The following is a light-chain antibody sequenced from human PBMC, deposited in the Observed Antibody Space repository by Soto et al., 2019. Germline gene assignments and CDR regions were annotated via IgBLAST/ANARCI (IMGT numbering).Light chain of an antibody. CDR3: CSYAGSSTFV. CDR2: EGS. J-gene: IGLJ1*01. CDR1: SSDVGSYNL. V-gene: IGLV2-23*01. Sequence: QSALTQPASVSGSPGQSITISCTGTSSDVGSYNLVSWYQQHPDKAPKLMIYEGSKRPSGVSNRFSGSKSGNTASLTISGLQAEDEADYYCCSYAGSSTFVFGTGTKVTV.